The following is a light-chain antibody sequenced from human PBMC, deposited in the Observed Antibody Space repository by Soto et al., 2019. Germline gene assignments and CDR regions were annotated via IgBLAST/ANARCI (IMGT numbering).Light chain of an antibody. CDR2: QAS. CDR3: QQYNSSPWT. CDR1: QSISAW. Sequence: SASVVYRVAITCRASQSISAWVAWYQQKPGKAPKLLIYQASLLESGVPSRFSGSGSGTEFTLTISSLQPDDLATYYCQQYNSSPWTFGQGTKVDIK. J-gene: IGKJ1*01. V-gene: IGKV1-5*03.